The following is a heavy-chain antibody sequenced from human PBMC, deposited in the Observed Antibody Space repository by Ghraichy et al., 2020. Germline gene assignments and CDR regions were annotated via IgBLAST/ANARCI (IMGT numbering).Heavy chain of an antibody. D-gene: IGHD2-2*01. CDR1: GFTVSSNY. V-gene: IGHV3-53*01. J-gene: IGHJ6*02. Sequence: GGSLRLSCAASGFTVSSNYMSWVRQAPGKGLEWVSVIYSGGSTYYADSVKGRFTISRDNSKNTLYLQMNSLRAEDTAVYYCARDRVVPAATEYYYYGMDVWGQGTTVTVSS. CDR3: ARDRVVPAATEYYYYGMDV. CDR2: IYSGGST.